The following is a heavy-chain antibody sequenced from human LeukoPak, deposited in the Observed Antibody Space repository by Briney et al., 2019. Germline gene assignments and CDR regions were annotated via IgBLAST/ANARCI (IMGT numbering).Heavy chain of an antibody. CDR1: GFTFSSYS. CDR2: ISSSSSTI. D-gene: IGHD5-12*01. V-gene: IGHV3-48*01. Sequence: GGSLRLSCAASGFTFSSYSMNWVRQAPGKGLEWVSYISSSSSTIYYADSVKGRFTISRDNAKNSLYLQMNSLRAEDTAVYYCASLLRFRRTDALDIWGQGTMVTVSS. J-gene: IGHJ3*02. CDR3: ASLLRFRRTDALDI.